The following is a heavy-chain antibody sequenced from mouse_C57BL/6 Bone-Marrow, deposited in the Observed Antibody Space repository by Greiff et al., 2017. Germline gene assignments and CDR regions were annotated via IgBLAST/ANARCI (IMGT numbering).Heavy chain of an antibody. CDR3: ARPTITTYWYFDV. V-gene: IGHV5-17*01. CDR1: GFTFSDYG. CDR2: ISSGSSTI. J-gene: IGHJ1*03. D-gene: IGHD1-1*01. Sequence: EVKLVESGGGLVKPGGSLKLSCAASGFTFSDYGMHWVRQAPEKGLEWVAYISSGSSTIYYADTVKGRFTISRDNAKNTLFLQMTSLRSEDTAMYYCARPTITTYWYFDVWGTGTTVTVSS.